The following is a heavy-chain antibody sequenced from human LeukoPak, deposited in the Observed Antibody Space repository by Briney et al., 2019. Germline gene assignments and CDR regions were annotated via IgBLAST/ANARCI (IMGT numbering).Heavy chain of an antibody. Sequence: RPGGSLRLSCAASGFTFSSYWMSWVRQAPGKGLEWVANIKQDGSEKYYVDSVKGRFTISRDNAKNSLYLQMNSLRAEDTGVYYCARGKGYVYFDYWGQGTLVTVSS. D-gene: IGHD5-12*01. V-gene: IGHV3-7*01. CDR2: IKQDGSEK. J-gene: IGHJ4*02. CDR1: GFTFSSYW. CDR3: ARGKGYVYFDY.